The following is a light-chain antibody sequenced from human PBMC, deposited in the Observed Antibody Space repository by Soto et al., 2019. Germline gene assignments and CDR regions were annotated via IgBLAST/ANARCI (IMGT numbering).Light chain of an antibody. V-gene: IGKV3-20*01. J-gene: IGKJ1*01. Sequence: EIVLTQSPGTLSLSPGERLTLSCRASQSVSSSYLAWYQQKPGQAPRLLIYGASSRATGIPDRFSGSGSGTDFTLTISRLEPEDFAVYYCQQYGSSPPWTFGQGTKVEIK. CDR2: GAS. CDR1: QSVSSSY. CDR3: QQYGSSPPWT.